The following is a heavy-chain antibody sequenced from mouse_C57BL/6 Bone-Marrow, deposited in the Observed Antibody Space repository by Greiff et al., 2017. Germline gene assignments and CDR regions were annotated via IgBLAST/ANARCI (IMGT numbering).Heavy chain of an antibody. Sequence: SGAELVRPGASVKLSCPASGFNIKDAYMHWVQQRPEQGLEWIGWIDPENGDTEYASKFQGKATITADTSSNTADLQLSSLTSEDTAVYFCTFLYYYGRDAWFAYWGQGTLVTVSA. CDR3: TFLYYYGRDAWFAY. D-gene: IGHD1-1*01. J-gene: IGHJ3*01. V-gene: IGHV14-4*01. CDR1: GFNIKDAY. CDR2: IDPENGDT.